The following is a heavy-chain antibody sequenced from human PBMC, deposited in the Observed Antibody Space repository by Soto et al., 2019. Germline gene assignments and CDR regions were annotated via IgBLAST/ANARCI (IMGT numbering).Heavy chain of an antibody. Sequence: SETLSLTCTVSGGSISSGGSYWSWIRQRPGKGLEWIGYIFYSDSFYYTPSLKGRVVILADTSKNQFSLKLSSVTDADTAVYYCARVVIGYSSSSIPLNLNYYYYYMDVWGKGTTVTVSS. V-gene: IGHV4-31*03. CDR1: GGSISSGGSY. CDR2: IFYSDSF. J-gene: IGHJ6*03. CDR3: ARVVIGYSSSSIPLNLNYYYYYMDV. D-gene: IGHD6-6*01.